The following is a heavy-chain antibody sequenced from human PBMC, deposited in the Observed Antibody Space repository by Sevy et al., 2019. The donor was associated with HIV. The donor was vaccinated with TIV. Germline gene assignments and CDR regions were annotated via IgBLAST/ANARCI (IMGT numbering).Heavy chain of an antibody. CDR2: INPNSGDT. CDR1: GYTITGYY. D-gene: IGHD3-16*02. V-gene: IGHV1-2*02. CDR3: ARYTYIWGSYRNPHAFDI. J-gene: IGHJ3*02. Sequence: ASVKVSCKASGYTITGYYIHWVRQAPGQGLEWMGWINPNSGDTSYAQKFQGRVTMTRDTSISTAYMDLSRLRSDDTAVYYCARYTYIWGSYRNPHAFDIWGQGTMVTVSS.